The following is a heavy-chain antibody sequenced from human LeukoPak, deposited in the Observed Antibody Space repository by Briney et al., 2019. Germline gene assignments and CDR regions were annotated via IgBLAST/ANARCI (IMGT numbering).Heavy chain of an antibody. CDR1: GFTFDNYG. Sequence: GGSLSLSCAASGFTFDNYGMTWVRQVPGKGLEWVSGVNWNGGSTGYADSVKGRFTISRDNAKNSLYLQMNSLRAEDTALYYCARDEDFWSGYYEFEYWGQGTLVTVSS. V-gene: IGHV3-20*04. CDR2: VNWNGGST. CDR3: ARDEDFWSGYYEFEY. D-gene: IGHD3-3*01. J-gene: IGHJ4*02.